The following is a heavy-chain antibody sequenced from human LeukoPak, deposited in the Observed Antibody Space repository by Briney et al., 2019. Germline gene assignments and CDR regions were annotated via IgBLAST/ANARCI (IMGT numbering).Heavy chain of an antibody. CDR1: GYTFTSYG. D-gene: IGHD3-22*01. CDR2: IIPIFGTA. CDR3: AFGAGGLQKWFLRIDY. V-gene: IGHV1-69*13. Sequence: GASVKVSCKASGYTFTSYGISWVRQAPGQGLDWMGGIIPIFGTANYAQKFQGRVTITADASTSTAYMELSSLRSEDTAVYYCAFGAGGLQKWFLRIDYWGQGTLVTVSS. J-gene: IGHJ4*02.